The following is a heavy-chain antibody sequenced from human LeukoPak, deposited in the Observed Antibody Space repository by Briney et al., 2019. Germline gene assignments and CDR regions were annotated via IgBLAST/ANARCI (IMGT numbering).Heavy chain of an antibody. V-gene: IGHV3-7*03. CDR2: IKQDGSEK. CDR1: GFTFSSYW. J-gene: IGHJ6*03. D-gene: IGHD4-17*01. CDR3: AKVGPMTSVTRVFRSRTYYYYYMDV. Sequence: GGSLRLSCAASGFTFSSYWMSWVRQAPGKGLEWVANIKQDGSEKNYVDSEKGRFTISRDNAKKSLYLQMNSLRAEDTAVYYCAKVGPMTSVTRVFRSRTYYYYYMDVWGKGTTVTVSS.